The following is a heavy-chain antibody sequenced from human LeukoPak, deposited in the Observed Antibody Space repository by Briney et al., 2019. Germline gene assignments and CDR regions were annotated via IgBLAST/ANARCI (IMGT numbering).Heavy chain of an antibody. CDR2: ISNNGGYT. J-gene: IGHJ4*02. V-gene: IGHV3-23*01. D-gene: IGHD2-2*01. CDR3: AKRGSCTSISCLSTTLDS. CDR1: GFTFSSSA. Sequence: GGSLRLSCAASGFTFSSSAMSWVRQAPGKGLEWVSAISNNGGYTYYADSVKGRFTISRDNSKNTLSLLMNSLRAEDTALYYCAKRGSCTSISCLSTTLDSWGQGALVTVSS.